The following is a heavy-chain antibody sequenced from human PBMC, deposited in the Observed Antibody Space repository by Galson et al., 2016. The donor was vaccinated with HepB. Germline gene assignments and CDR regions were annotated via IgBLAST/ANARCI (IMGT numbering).Heavy chain of an antibody. CDR1: XGSIXXVDYS. CDR2: IYFTGDT. D-gene: IGHD5-24*01. V-gene: IGHV4-30-4*01. J-gene: IGHJ6*02. Sequence: TLSLTCTVSXGSIXXVDYSCXWLRQAPGKXLEWIGSIYFTGDTYYNPSLKSRVSIPADTSKNQLSLRLGSVTAADTAVYYCASFDLIYNFAMDVWGQGTTVTVSS. CDR3: ASFDLIYNFAMDV.